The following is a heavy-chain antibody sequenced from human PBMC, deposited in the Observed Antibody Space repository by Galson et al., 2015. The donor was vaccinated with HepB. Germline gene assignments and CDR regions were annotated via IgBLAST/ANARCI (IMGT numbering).Heavy chain of an antibody. CDR2: IRSKANSYAT. CDR3: TRSGPIAAAGIDY. Sequence: SLRLSCAASGFTFSGSAMHWVRQASGKGLEWVGRIRSKANSYATAYAASVKGRFTISRDDSKNTAYLQMNSLKTEDTAVYYCTRSGPIAAAGIDYWGQGTLVTVSS. V-gene: IGHV3-73*01. CDR1: GFTFSGSA. D-gene: IGHD6-13*01. J-gene: IGHJ4*02.